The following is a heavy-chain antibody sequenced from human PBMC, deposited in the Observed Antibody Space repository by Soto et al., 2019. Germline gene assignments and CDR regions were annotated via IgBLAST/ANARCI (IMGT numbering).Heavy chain of an antibody. Sequence: SETLSLTCTVSGGSISSYYWSWIRQPPGKGLEWIGYIYYSGSTNYNPSLKSRVTISVDTSKNQFSLKLSSVTAADTAVYYCARLVHSGYDSNYYFDYWGQGTLVTVSS. D-gene: IGHD5-12*01. V-gene: IGHV4-59*08. CDR2: IYYSGST. J-gene: IGHJ4*02. CDR1: GGSISSYY. CDR3: ARLVHSGYDSNYYFDY.